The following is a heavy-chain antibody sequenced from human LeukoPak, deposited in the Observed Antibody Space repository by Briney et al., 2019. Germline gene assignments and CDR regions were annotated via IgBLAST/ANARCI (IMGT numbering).Heavy chain of an antibody. V-gene: IGHV3-23*01. D-gene: IGHD3-3*01. CDR1: GFTFSSYA. CDR2: ISGSGGST. J-gene: IGHJ4*02. Sequence: PGGSLRLSCAASGFTFSSYAMSWVRQAPGKGLEWVSAISGSGGSTYYADSVKGRFTISRDNSKNTLYPRMNSLRAEDTAVYYCAKQGQDVSPRFRFLEWLGNYFDYWGQGTLVTVSS. CDR3: AKQGQDVSPRFRFLEWLGNYFDY.